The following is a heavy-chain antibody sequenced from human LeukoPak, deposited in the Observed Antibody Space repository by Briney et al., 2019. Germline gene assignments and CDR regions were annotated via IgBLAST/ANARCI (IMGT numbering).Heavy chain of an antibody. CDR3: ARKVEDNWERFFDY. D-gene: IGHD1-20*01. CDR1: GFTFSSYS. Sequence: GGSLRLSCAASGFTFSSYSMNWVRQAPGKGLEWVSSISSSSSYIYYADSVKGRFTISRDNAKNPLYLQMNSLRAEDTAVYYCARKVEDNWERFFDYWGQGTLVTVSS. J-gene: IGHJ4*02. CDR2: ISSSSSYI. V-gene: IGHV3-21*01.